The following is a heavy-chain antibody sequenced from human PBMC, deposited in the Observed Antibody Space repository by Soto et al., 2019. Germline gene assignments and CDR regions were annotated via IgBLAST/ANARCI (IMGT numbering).Heavy chain of an antibody. V-gene: IGHV4-38-2*02. CDR3: ARDIGGFGELNWFDP. Sequence: LSLTCAVSGYSISSGYYWGWIRQPPGKGLEWIGSIYHSGSTYYNPSLKSRVTISVDTSKNQFSLKLSSVTAADTAVYYCARDIGGFGELNWFDPWGQGTLVTVYS. CDR2: IYHSGST. J-gene: IGHJ5*02. CDR1: GYSISSGYY. D-gene: IGHD3-10*01.